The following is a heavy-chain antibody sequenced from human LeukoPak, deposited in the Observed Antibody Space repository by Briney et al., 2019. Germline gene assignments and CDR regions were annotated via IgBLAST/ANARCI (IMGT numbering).Heavy chain of an antibody. CDR1: GFSLSTSAMG. V-gene: IGHV2-5*02. CDR3: AHRPPVVGSSVFDY. Sequence: SGPTLVKPTQTLTLTCTFSGFSLSTSAMGEGWVRQPPGKALGWLALIYWDDDKRYSPSLKSRLTITKDTTKNQVVLTMTNMDPIDTATYYCAHRPPVVGSSVFDYWGQGTLVTVSS. CDR2: IYWDDDK. J-gene: IGHJ4*02. D-gene: IGHD6-13*01.